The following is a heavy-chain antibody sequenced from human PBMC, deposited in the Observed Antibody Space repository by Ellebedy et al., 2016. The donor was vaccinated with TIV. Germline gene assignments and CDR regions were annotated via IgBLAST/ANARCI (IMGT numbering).Heavy chain of an antibody. CDR3: ARGGYGDYVVDFDY. Sequence: PGGSLRLSCAVSGLTFSDHYMSWIRQAPGKGLEWVSYISSSSTYTIYADSVKGRFTISRDNAKNSLYLQMNSLRAEDTAMYYCARGGYGDYVVDFDYWGQGTLVTVSS. V-gene: IGHV3-11*06. J-gene: IGHJ4*02. CDR2: ISSSSTYT. CDR1: GLTFSDHY. D-gene: IGHD4-17*01.